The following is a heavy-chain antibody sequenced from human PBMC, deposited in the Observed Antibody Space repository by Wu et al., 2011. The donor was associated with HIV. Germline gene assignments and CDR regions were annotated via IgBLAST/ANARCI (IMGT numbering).Heavy chain of an antibody. CDR2: MNPSRGNT. J-gene: IGHJ4*02. D-gene: IGHD5-24*01. V-gene: IGHV1-8*02. CDR1: GYSFFSYD. CDR3: ARALNGYNWD. Sequence: QVQLVQSGAEVKKPGASVKVSCKASGYSFFSYDITWVRQAPGQGLEWMGWMNPSRGNTGHAQKFQGRVSMTRNTATSTAYLELGILTSDDTAIYYCARALNGYNWDWGQGTLVIVSS.